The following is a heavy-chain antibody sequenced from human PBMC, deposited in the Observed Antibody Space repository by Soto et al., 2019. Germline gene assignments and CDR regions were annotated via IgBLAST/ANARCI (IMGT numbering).Heavy chain of an antibody. CDR1: GGSISSYY. V-gene: IGHV4-59*08. J-gene: IGHJ4*02. D-gene: IGHD6-13*01. Sequence: SETLCLTCTVSGGSISSYYWSWIRQPPGKGLEWIGYIFYSGSTNYNPSLKSRVTISVDTSKNQFSLKLSSVTAADTAVYYCARRYSSSSDYWGQGTLVTVS. CDR2: IFYSGST. CDR3: ARRYSSSSDY.